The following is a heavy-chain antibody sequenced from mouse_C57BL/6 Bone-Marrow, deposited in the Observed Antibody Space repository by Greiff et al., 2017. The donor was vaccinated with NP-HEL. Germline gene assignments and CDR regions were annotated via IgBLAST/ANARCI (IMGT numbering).Heavy chain of an antibody. Sequence: QVQLQQSGAELVRPGASVTLSCKASGYTFTDYEMHWVKQTPVHGLEWIGAIDPETGGTAYNQKFKGEAILTADKSSSTAYMELRSLTSEDSSVYYCTGPFYYDFAYWGQGTLVTVSA. V-gene: IGHV1-15*01. CDR1: GYTFTDYE. CDR3: TGPFYYDFAY. J-gene: IGHJ3*01. CDR2: IDPETGGT. D-gene: IGHD2-4*01.